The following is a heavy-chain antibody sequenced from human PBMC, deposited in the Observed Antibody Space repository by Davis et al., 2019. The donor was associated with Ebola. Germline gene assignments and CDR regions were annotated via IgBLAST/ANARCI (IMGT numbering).Heavy chain of an antibody. CDR3: AKERITMIVVAIDAFDI. CDR2: ISWNSGSI. D-gene: IGHD3-22*01. V-gene: IGHV3-9*01. Sequence: SLMISCAASGFTFDDYAMHWVRQAPGTGLEWVSGISWNSGSIGYADSVKGRFTISRDNAKNTLYLQMNSLRAEDTAVYYCAKERITMIVVAIDAFDIWGQGTMVTVSS. CDR1: GFTFDDYA. J-gene: IGHJ3*02.